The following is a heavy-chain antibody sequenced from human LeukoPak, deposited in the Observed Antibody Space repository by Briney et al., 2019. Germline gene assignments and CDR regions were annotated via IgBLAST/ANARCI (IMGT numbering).Heavy chain of an antibody. V-gene: IGHV3-48*01. D-gene: IGHD5-18*01. Sequence: PGGSLGLSCAASGFTFSNYNMIWVRQAPGKGLECISYITSSSSTIHYADSVKGRFTISRDNAKKSLYLQMNSLRADDTAVYYCARVWDGYSGEDYWGQGTLVTVSS. J-gene: IGHJ4*02. CDR1: GFTFSNYN. CDR3: ARVWDGYSGEDY. CDR2: ITSSSSTI.